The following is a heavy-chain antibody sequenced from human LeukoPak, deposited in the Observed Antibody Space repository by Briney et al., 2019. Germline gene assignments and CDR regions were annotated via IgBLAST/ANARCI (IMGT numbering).Heavy chain of an antibody. CDR3: ASRYNWNYEDRGLDY. V-gene: IGHV4-34*01. CDR2: INHSGST. Sequence: SETLSLTCAVYGGSFSGYYWSWIRQPPGKGLEWIGEINHSGSTNYNPSLKSRVTISVDTSKNQFSLKLSSVTAADTAVYYCASRYNWNYEDRGLDYWGQGTLVTVSS. J-gene: IGHJ4*02. CDR1: GGSFSGYY. D-gene: IGHD1-7*01.